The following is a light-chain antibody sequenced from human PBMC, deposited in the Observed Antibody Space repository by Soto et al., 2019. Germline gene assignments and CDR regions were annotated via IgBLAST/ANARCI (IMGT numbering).Light chain of an antibody. V-gene: IGKV3-20*01. J-gene: IGKJ1*01. CDR1: QSLTYNY. Sequence: EVVLTQSPGTLSLSPGERAALSCRASQSLTYNYLAWFQQKPGQAPRLLIYGISNRATGIPDRFSGSGSGKDFTLTISRLETEDFAVYYCQRYGSSPPWTFGQGTKVEIK. CDR2: GIS. CDR3: QRYGSSPPWT.